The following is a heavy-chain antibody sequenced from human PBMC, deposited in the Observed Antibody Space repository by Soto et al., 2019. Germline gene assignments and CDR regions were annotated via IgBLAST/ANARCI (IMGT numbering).Heavy chain of an antibody. CDR1: GGSISNNSFS. V-gene: IGHV4-39*01. J-gene: IGHJ6*02. CDR2: IYHTGGT. Sequence: SETLSLTCIVPGGSISNNSFSWGWIRQPPGKGLEWIGTIYHTGGTHYNPSLKSRLTMSVDTSNDQFSLTLNSLTAADTAVYYCARQVATISYYYYGLDIWGQGTTVTVSS. CDR3: ARQVATISYYYYGLDI. D-gene: IGHD5-12*01.